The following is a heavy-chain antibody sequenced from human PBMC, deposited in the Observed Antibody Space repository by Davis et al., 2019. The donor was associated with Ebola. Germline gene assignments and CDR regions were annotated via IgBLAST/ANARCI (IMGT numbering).Heavy chain of an antibody. CDR3: APVLRLQGPNRY. V-gene: IGHV1-8*01. Sequence: ASVKVSCKASGYTFTNYDINWVRQATGQGLEWMGWMNPNSGNTGYAQKLQGRVTMTTDTSTSTAYMELRSLRSDDTAVYYLAPVLRLQGPNRYWGKGTLVTVSS. J-gene: IGHJ4*02. D-gene: IGHD3-3*01. CDR2: MNPNSGNT. CDR1: GYTFTNYD.